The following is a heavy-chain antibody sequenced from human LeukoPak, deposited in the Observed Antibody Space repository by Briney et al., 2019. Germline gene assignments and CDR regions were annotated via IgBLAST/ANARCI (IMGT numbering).Heavy chain of an antibody. CDR3: ARYSSSWYLWRGWFDP. CDR1: GGSISSYY. V-gene: IGHV4-59*01. D-gene: IGHD6-13*01. CDR2: IYYSGGT. J-gene: IGHJ5*02. Sequence: SETLSLTCTVSGGSISSYYWSWIRQPPGKGPEWIGYIYYSGGTNYNPSLKSRVTISVDTSKNQFSLKLSSVTAADTAVYYCARYSSSWYLWRGWFDPWGQGTPVTVSS.